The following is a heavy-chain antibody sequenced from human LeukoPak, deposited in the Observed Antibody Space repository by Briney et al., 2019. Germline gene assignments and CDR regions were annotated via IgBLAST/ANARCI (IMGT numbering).Heavy chain of an antibody. CDR3: ASRTDCSSTSCYGYRSGWYFDL. D-gene: IGHD2-2*01. V-gene: IGHV1-69*01. J-gene: IGHJ2*01. CDR1: GGTFSSYA. Sequence: SVKVSCKASGGTFSSYAISWVRQAPGQGLEWMGGIIPIFGTANYAQKFQGRVTITADESTSTAYMELSSLRSEDTAVYYCASRTDCSSTSCYGYRSGWYFDLWGRGTLVTVSS. CDR2: IIPIFGTA.